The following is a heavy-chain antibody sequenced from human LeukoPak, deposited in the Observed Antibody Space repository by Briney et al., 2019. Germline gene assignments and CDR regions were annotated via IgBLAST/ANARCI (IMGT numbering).Heavy chain of an antibody. J-gene: IGHJ4*02. Sequence: GGSLRLSCAASGFTLSSYRMNWVRQVPGKGLEWVSYISSSSSTIYYADSVKGRFTTSRDNAKNSLYLQMNSLRAEDTAVYYCAREDTAMGNSFDYWGQGTLVTVSS. CDR2: ISSSSSTI. V-gene: IGHV3-48*04. CDR1: GFTLSSYR. D-gene: IGHD5-18*01. CDR3: AREDTAMGNSFDY.